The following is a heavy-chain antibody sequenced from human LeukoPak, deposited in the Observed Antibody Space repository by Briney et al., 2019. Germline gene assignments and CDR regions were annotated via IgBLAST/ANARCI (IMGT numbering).Heavy chain of an antibody. V-gene: IGHV4-30-4*01. CDR3: ARPYYNDSRIAR. D-gene: IGHD3-22*01. J-gene: IGHJ5*02. CDR2: MYYSGST. Sequence: SQTLSLTCTVSGGSISSGDYYWSWIRQPPGKGLEWIADMYYSGSTYYNPSLQSRVTMSADTSKNQLSLKLSSVTAADTAVYYCARPYYNDSRIARWSQGILVTVSS. CDR1: GGSISSGDYY.